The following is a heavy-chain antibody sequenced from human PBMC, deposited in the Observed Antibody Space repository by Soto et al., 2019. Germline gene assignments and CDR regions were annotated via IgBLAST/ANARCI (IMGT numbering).Heavy chain of an antibody. D-gene: IGHD3-22*01. CDR2: IYWNDDK. Sequence: SGPTLVNPTQTLTLTCTFSGFSLSTSGVGVGWIRQPPGKALEWLALIYWNDDKRYSPSLKSRLTITKDTSKNQVVLTMTNTDPVDTATYYCAHRVTYYYDSSGYYWFDPWGQGTLVTVSS. J-gene: IGHJ5*02. V-gene: IGHV2-5*01. CDR1: GFSLSTSGVG. CDR3: AHRVTYYYDSSGYYWFDP.